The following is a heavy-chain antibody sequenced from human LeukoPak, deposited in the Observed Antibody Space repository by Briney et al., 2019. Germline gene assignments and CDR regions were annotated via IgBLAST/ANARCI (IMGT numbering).Heavy chain of an antibody. D-gene: IGHD5-18*01. CDR3: ANEGNTAMANFDY. J-gene: IGHJ4*02. CDR1: GGTFSSYG. Sequence: SVKVSCKASGGTFSSYGISWVRQAPGQGLEWMGGIIPIFGTANYAQKFQGRVTITADESTSTAYMELSSLRSEGTAVYYCANEGNTAMANFDYWGQGTLVTVSS. CDR2: IIPIFGTA. V-gene: IGHV1-69*01.